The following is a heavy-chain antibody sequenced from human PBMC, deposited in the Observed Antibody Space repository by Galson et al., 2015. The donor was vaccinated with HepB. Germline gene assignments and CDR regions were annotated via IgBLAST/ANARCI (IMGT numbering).Heavy chain of an antibody. CDR2: IKQDGSEK. V-gene: IGHV3-7*03. CDR3: ARTIAAAGLDYFDY. CDR1: GFTFSSYW. Sequence: SLRLSCAASGFTFSSYWMSWVRQAPGKGLEWVANIKQDGSEKYYVDSVKGRFTISRDNAKNSLYLQMNSLRAEDTAVYYCARTIAAAGLDYFDYWGQGTLVTVSS. J-gene: IGHJ4*02. D-gene: IGHD6-13*01.